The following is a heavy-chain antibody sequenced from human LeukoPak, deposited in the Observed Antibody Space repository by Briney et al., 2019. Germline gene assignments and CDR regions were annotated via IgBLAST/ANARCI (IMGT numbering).Heavy chain of an antibody. CDR1: GGSIRSSSYY. D-gene: IGHD3-3*01. Sequence: SETLSLTCSVSGGSIRSSSYYWAWIRQPPGEGLEWIGSIYSSGFTSYKPSLKSRLTISVDTSKNQFSLKLSSVTAADTAVYYCARVSYYDFWSGPIYNYFDYWGQGTLVTVSS. CDR2: IYSSGFT. J-gene: IGHJ4*02. CDR3: ARVSYYDFWSGPIYNYFDY. V-gene: IGHV4-39*07.